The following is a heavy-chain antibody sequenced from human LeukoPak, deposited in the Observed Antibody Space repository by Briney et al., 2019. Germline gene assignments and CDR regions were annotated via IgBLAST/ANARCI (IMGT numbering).Heavy chain of an antibody. CDR1: GFTFSSYG. J-gene: IGHJ5*02. V-gene: IGHV3-30*18. D-gene: IGHD2-2*01. Sequence: GGSLRLSCAASGFTFSSYGMHWVRQAPGKGLEWVAAISYDGSNKYYADSVKGRFTISRDNSKNTLYLQMNSLRAEVTAVYYCAKMGGIVVVPAADWFDPWGQGTLVTVSS. CDR3: AKMGGIVVVPAADWFDP. CDR2: ISYDGSNK.